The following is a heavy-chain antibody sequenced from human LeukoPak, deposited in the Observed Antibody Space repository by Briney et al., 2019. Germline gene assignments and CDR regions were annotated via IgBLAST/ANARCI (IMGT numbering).Heavy chain of an antibody. J-gene: IGHJ4*02. CDR2: INPSGGST. D-gene: IGHD2-15*01. CDR3: ARSGENDGGPAHFDY. V-gene: IGHV1-46*01. Sequence: ASVKVSCKASGYTFTSYYMHWVRQAPGQGLEWMGIINPSGGSTSYAQKFQGRVTMTRDTSTSTVYMEVSSLRSEDTAVYYCARSGENDGGPAHFDYWGQGTLVTVSS. CDR1: GYTFTSYY.